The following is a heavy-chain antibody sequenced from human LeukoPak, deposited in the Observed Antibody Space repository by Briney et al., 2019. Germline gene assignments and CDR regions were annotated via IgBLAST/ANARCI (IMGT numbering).Heavy chain of an antibody. V-gene: IGHV3-23*01. CDR1: GFTFSSYA. CDR2: ISGSGGST. CDR3: AKGSYCSGGSCYPDY. Sequence: GGSLRLSCAASGFTFSSYAMSWVGQAPGKGLEWGSAISGSGGSTYYADSVKGRFTISRDNSKNTLYLQMNSLRAEDTAVYYCAKGSYCSGGSCYPDYWGQGTLVTVSS. J-gene: IGHJ4*02. D-gene: IGHD2-15*01.